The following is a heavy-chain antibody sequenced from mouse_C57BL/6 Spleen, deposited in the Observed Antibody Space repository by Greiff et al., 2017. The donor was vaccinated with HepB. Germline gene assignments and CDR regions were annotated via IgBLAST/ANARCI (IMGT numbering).Heavy chain of an antibody. V-gene: IGHV1-42*01. Sequence: EVQLQQSGPELVKPGASVKISCKASGYAFTGYYMNWVKKSPEKSLEWIGEINPSTGGTTYNQKFKAKATLTVDKSSSTAYMQLKSLTSEDSAVYYCASLYYDYGGFAYWGQGTLVTVSA. CDR1: GYAFTGYY. CDR2: INPSTGGT. CDR3: ASLYYDYGGFAY. D-gene: IGHD2-4*01. J-gene: IGHJ3*01.